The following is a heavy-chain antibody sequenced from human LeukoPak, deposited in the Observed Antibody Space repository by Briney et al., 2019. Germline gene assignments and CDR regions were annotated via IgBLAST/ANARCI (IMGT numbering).Heavy chain of an antibody. D-gene: IGHD1-26*01. CDR1: GGSISSSSYY. CDR2: IYYSGST. V-gene: IGHV4-39*01. J-gene: IGHJ5*02. CDR3: ARLLGRSGSYLNWFDP. Sequence: SETLSLTCTVSGGSISSSSYYWGWIRQPPGKGLEWIGSIYYSGSTYYNPSLKSRVTVSVDTSKNQFSLKLSSVTAADTAVYYCARLLGRSGSYLNWFDPWGQGTLVTVSS.